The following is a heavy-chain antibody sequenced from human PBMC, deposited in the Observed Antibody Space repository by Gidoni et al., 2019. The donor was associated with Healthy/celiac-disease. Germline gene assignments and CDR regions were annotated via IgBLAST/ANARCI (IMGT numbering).Heavy chain of an antibody. Sequence: VQLVESGGGLVKPGGSLRLSCAASGFTFRSYSMTWVRQAPGKGLEWVSSISSSSSYIYYADSVKGRFTISRDNAKNSLYLQMNSRRAEDTAVYYCAGTYYDFWSGYYIYYYGMDVWGQGTTVTVSS. CDR1: GFTFRSYS. V-gene: IGHV3-21*01. CDR3: AGTYYDFWSGYYIYYYGMDV. CDR2: ISSSSSYI. D-gene: IGHD3-3*01. J-gene: IGHJ6*02.